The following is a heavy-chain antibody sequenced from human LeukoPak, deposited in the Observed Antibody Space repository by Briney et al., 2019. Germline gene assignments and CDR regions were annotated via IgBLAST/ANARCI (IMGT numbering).Heavy chain of an antibody. Sequence: TLSLTCTVSGGSISSGSYYWSWIRQPAGKGLEWIGRIYTSGSTNYNPSLKSRVTISVDTSKNQFSLKLSSVTAADTAVYYCARDFASYGYSGAFDIWGQGTMVTVSS. D-gene: IGHD5-18*01. CDR2: IYTSGST. V-gene: IGHV4-61*02. CDR1: GGSISSGSYY. J-gene: IGHJ3*02. CDR3: ARDFASYGYSGAFDI.